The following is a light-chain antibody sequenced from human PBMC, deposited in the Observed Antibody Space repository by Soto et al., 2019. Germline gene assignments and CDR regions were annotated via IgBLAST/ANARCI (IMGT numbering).Light chain of an antibody. CDR1: QSVNAY. J-gene: IGKJ4*01. V-gene: IGKV3-11*01. CDR3: QQRDSWPLT. Sequence: ESILTQSPAILSLSPGERATLSCRASQSVNAYLAWYQQKPGQVPRLLIYDASTRATGIPARFSGSGSGTDFTLTINSLEPEDSAVYYCQQRDSWPLTFGGGTKVEIK. CDR2: DAS.